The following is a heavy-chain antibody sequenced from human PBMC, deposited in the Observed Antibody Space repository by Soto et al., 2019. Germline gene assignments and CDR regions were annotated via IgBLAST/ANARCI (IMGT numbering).Heavy chain of an antibody. CDR1: GFSLSTSGVG. J-gene: IGHJ4*02. V-gene: IGHV2-5*02. Sequence: QITLKESGPTLVKPTQTLTLTCTFSGFSLSTSGVGVGWIRQPPGKALEWLALIYWDDDKRYSPSLKSSLTITKDTSKSQVVRTMTNMDPVDTATYYCAHSSYSSGWYAVLFDCWGQGTLVTVSS. CDR2: IYWDDDK. D-gene: IGHD6-19*01. CDR3: AHSSYSSGWYAVLFDC.